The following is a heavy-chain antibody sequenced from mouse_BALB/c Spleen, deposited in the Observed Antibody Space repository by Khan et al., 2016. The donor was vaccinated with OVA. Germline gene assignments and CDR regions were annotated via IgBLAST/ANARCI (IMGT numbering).Heavy chain of an antibody. J-gene: IGHJ2*01. CDR1: GYTFTSYV. CDR2: IYPYNDDT. D-gene: IGHD2-14*01. CDR3: AKNYRYDVYFDY. Sequence: VQLKQSGPELVKPGASVRMSCKASGYTFTSYVMHWVKQKPGQGLEWIGYIYPYNDDTKYNEKFKGKATLTSDKSSNTAYMELSSLTSEDSAVYYCAKNYRYDVYFDYWGQGTTLTVSS. V-gene: IGHV1S136*01.